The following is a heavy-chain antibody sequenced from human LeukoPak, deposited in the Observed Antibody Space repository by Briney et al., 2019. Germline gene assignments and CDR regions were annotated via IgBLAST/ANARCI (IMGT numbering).Heavy chain of an antibody. V-gene: IGHV4-59*01. CDR3: ARETSQKGAHYMDV. D-gene: IGHD3-16*01. CDR1: GGSISSYY. J-gene: IGHJ6*03. Sequence: SETLSLTCAVSGGSISSYYWSWIRQPPGKGLEWGGYIYNSGTTNYNPSPKSRVTISVYTSKNQISLKLSSVTAADTAVYYCARETSQKGAHYMDVWGKGTTVTISS. CDR2: IYNSGTT.